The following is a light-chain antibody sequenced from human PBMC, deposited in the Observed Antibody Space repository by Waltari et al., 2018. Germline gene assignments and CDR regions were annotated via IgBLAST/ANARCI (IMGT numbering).Light chain of an antibody. V-gene: IGLV1-40*01. Sequence: QSVLTQPPSVSGAPGQRVSISCTGSGSNLGAGYDVHWYQQHPGKAPKLPICGTSTRPPGVPDRFLGSQSGTSASRAITALPAEDEAEYYCQSYDTSLSVVFGGGTKLTVL. CDR1: GSNLGAGYD. CDR3: QSYDTSLSVV. CDR2: GTS. J-gene: IGLJ2*01.